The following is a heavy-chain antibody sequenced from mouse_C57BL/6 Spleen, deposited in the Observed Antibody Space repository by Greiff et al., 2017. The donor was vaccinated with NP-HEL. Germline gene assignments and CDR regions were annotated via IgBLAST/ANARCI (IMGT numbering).Heavy chain of an antibody. J-gene: IGHJ2*01. CDR3: ARSPYGSSYDY. CDR2: IHPNSGST. CDR1: GYTFTSYW. Sequence: QVQLQQPGAELVKPGASVKLSCKASGYTFTSYWMHWVKQRPGQGLEWIGMIHPNSGSTNYNEKFKSKATLTVDKSFSTAYMQLSSLTSEDSAVYYCARSPYGSSYDYWGQGTTLTVSS. V-gene: IGHV1-64*01. D-gene: IGHD1-1*01.